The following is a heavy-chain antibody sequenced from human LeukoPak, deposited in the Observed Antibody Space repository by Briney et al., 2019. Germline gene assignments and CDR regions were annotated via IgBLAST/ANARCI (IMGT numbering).Heavy chain of an antibody. CDR1: GFIFSDYY. V-gene: IGHV3-11*05. J-gene: IGHJ4*02. Sequence: GGTLRLSCVTSGFIFSDYYMSWIRQAPGKGLEWISYISPTSSFANYPDSIKGRFTTSRDNTNNSLFLHMNSLPADDTAMYYCARDDSSGFHFDSGGQGPLVTVSS. D-gene: IGHD3-22*01. CDR2: ISPTSSFA. CDR3: ARDDSSGFHFDS.